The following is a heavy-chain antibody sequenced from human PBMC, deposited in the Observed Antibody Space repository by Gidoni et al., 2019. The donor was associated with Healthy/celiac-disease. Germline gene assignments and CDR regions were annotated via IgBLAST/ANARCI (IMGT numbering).Heavy chain of an antibody. CDR3: AREGGYCSGGSCYSSWFDP. V-gene: IGHV3-33*01. Sequence: QVQLVESGGGVVQPGRSLRLSCAASGFTFSSSGMHWVRQAPGKGLGWGAVIWYDGSNKYYADSVKGRFTISRDNSKNTLYLQMNSLRAEDTTVYYCAREGGYCSGGSCYSSWFDPWGQGTLVTVSS. D-gene: IGHD2-15*01. CDR1: GFTFSSSG. J-gene: IGHJ5*02. CDR2: IWYDGSNK.